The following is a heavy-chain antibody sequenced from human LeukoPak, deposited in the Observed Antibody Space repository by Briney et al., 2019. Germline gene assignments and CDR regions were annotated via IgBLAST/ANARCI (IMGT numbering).Heavy chain of an antibody. CDR3: ARVLTGVEWELPSDAFDI. V-gene: IGHV3-53*01. Sequence: GGSLRLSCAASGLTVSSNYMSWVRQAPGKGREWVSVIYSGGSTYYADSVKGRFTISRDNSKNTLYLQMNSLRAEDTAVYYCARVLTGVEWELPSDAFDIWGQGTMVTVSS. CDR1: GLTVSSNY. CDR2: IYSGGST. D-gene: IGHD1-26*01. J-gene: IGHJ3*02.